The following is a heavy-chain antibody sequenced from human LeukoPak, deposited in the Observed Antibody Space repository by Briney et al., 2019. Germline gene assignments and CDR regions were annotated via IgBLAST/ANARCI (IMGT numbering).Heavy chain of an antibody. CDR2: IYYSGST. J-gene: IGHJ4*02. V-gene: IGHV4-59*08. D-gene: IGHD3-3*01. CDR1: GGSISSYY. Sequence: PSETLSLTCTVSGGSISSYYWSWIRQPPGKGLEWIGYIYYSGSTYYNPSLKSRVTISVDTSKNQFSLKLSSVTAADTAVYYCARRSGDTIFGVVIPYYFDYWGQGTLVTVSS. CDR3: ARRSGDTIFGVVIPYYFDY.